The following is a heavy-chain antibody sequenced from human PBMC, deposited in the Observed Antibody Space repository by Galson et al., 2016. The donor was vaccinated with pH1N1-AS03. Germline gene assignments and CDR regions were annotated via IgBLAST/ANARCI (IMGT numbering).Heavy chain of an antibody. Sequence: ETLSLTCTVSGGSLTNYHWSWIRQPAGRGLESIGRIHSSGSTDYNPSLRTRVTMSKDSSKNQISLNLTSVSASDTAIYYCARGRGSSNLDPVGYWGQGILVTVSS. D-gene: IGHD3-10*01. CDR1: GGSLTNYH. CDR3: ARGRGSSNLDPVGY. CDR2: IHSSGST. J-gene: IGHJ4*02. V-gene: IGHV4-4*07.